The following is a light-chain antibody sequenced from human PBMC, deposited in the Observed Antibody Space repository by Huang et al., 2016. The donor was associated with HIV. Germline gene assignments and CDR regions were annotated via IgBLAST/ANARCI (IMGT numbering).Light chain of an antibody. J-gene: IGKJ1*01. V-gene: IGKV1-39*01. CDR3: QQSYSTRWT. CDR1: QSINSG. Sequence: DIQMTQSPSSLSASVGDRVTITCRASQSINSGLNWYQQKPGKVPKLLMYGASSLQSGVPSRFSGSGSGTDFTLTISSLQPEDFATYYCQQSYSTRWTFGQGTKVEIK. CDR2: GAS.